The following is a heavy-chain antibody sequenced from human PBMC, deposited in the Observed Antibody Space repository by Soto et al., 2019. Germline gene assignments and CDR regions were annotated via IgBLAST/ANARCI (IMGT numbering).Heavy chain of an antibody. D-gene: IGHD3-22*01. CDR3: ASPYYYDSSGYYADAFDI. J-gene: IGHJ3*02. CDR2: MSGSGGST. Sequence: EVQLLESGGGLVQPGGSLRLSCAASGFTFSSYAMSWVRQAPGKGLEWVSAMSGSGGSTYYADSVKGRFTISRDNSKNTLYLQMNSLRAEDTAVYYRASPYYYDSSGYYADAFDIWGQGTMVTVSS. CDR1: GFTFSSYA. V-gene: IGHV3-23*01.